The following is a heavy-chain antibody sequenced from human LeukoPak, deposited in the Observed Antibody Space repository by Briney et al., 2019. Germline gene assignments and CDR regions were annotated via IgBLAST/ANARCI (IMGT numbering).Heavy chain of an antibody. D-gene: IGHD6-19*01. J-gene: IGHJ5*02. CDR1: GGSISSYY. CDR2: IYYSGST. CDR3: ARLAVAGPWWFDP. Sequence: SETLSLTCTVSGGSISSYYWSWIRRPPGKGLEWIGYIYYSGSTNYNPSLKSRVTISVDTSKNQFSLKLSSVTAADTAVYYCARLAVAGPWWFDPWGQGTLVTVS. V-gene: IGHV4-59*08.